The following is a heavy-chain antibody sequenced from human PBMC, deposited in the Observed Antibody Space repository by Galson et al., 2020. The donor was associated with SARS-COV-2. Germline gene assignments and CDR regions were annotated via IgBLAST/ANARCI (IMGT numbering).Heavy chain of an antibody. V-gene: IGHV3-74*01. CDR1: EFTFSNYW. CDR3: AREYVEEVQQLTGYYYDKDGRYA. CDR2: INSDGSST. Sequence: GESLKISCAASEFTFSNYWMHWVRQVPGKGLVCVARINSDGSSTTYADSVKGRFTISRDNAKNTLYLQMNSLRAEDTAVYYCAREYVEEVQQLTGYYYDKDGRYACRQGTTVTDSS. J-gene: IGHJ6*02. D-gene: IGHD6-13*01.